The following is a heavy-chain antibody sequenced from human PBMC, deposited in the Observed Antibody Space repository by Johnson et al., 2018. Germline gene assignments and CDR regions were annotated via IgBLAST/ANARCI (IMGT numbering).Heavy chain of an antibody. J-gene: IGHJ3*02. V-gene: IGHV3-33*01. Sequence: QVQLVQSGGGVVQPGRSLRLSCAASGFTFSSYGMHWVRQAPGKGLEWVAVIWYDGSNKYYADSVTGRFTISRDNSKNTLYLQMNSLRAEDTAVYYCARDNNWNDEGAFDIWGQGTMVTVSS. D-gene: IGHD1-1*01. CDR1: GFTFSSYG. CDR2: IWYDGSNK. CDR3: ARDNNWNDEGAFDI.